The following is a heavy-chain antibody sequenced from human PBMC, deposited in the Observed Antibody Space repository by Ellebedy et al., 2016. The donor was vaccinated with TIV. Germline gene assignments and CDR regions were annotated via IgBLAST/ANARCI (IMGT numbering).Heavy chain of an antibody. CDR2: IYHSETT. CDR3: ARQPPPHTDPWYFDL. Sequence: SETLSLTCTVSGGSISDYYWSWVRQPPGKGLEWIGYIYHSETTDYNPSLKSRVSLSGDASKSQFSLQLRPVTAADTAVYYCARQPPPHTDPWYFDLWGRGTLVTVSS. J-gene: IGHJ2*01. CDR1: GGSISDYY. V-gene: IGHV4-59*08.